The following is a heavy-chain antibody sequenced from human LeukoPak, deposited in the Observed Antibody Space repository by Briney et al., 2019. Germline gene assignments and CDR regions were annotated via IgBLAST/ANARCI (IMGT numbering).Heavy chain of an antibody. Sequence: ASVKVSCKASGYTFTGYGISWVRQAPGQGLEWMGWISAYNGNTNYAQKLQGRVTMTTDTSTSTAYMELRSLRSDDTAVYYCARGKAVAGTYDAFDIWGQGTMVTVSS. CDR3: ARGKAVAGTYDAFDI. V-gene: IGHV1-18*01. D-gene: IGHD6-19*01. J-gene: IGHJ3*02. CDR1: GYTFTGYG. CDR2: ISAYNGNT.